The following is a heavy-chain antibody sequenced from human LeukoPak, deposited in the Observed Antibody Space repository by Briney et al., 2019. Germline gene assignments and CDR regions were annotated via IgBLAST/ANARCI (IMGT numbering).Heavy chain of an antibody. CDR2: ISAYNGNT. CDR1: GYTFTSYG. Sequence: ASVKVSCKASGYTFTSYGISWVRQAPGQGLEWMGWISAYNGNTNYAQKLQGRVTMTTDTSTSTAYMELRSLRSDDTAVYYCAGSLGGYYDSSGYFDIWGQGTTVTVSS. D-gene: IGHD3-22*01. V-gene: IGHV1-18*01. J-gene: IGHJ3*02. CDR3: AGSLGGYYDSSGYFDI.